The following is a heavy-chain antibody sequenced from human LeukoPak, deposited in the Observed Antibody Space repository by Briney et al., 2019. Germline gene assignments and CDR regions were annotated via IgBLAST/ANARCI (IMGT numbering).Heavy chain of an antibody. V-gene: IGHV4-31*03. CDR3: ARDNVSVLDV. J-gene: IGHJ6*02. CDR2: IYYSGST. Sequence: PSETLSLTCTVSGGSISSGGYYWSWIRQHPGEGLEWIGYIYYSGSTYYNPSLKSRVTISVDTSKNQFSLKLSSVTAADTAVYYCARDNVSVLDVWGQGTTVTVSS. D-gene: IGHD2-8*01. CDR1: GGSISSGGYY.